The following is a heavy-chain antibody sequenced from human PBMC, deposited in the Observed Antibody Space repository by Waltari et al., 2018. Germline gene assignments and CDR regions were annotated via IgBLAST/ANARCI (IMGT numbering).Heavy chain of an antibody. D-gene: IGHD3-3*01. Sequence: QVQLQESGPGLVKPSETLSLTCAVSGYSISSGYYWGWIRQPPGKGLEWIGSIYHSGSTYYNPSLKSRVTISVDTSKNQFSLKLSSVTAADTAVYYCARHQITIFGVVQWFDPWGQGTLVTVSS. CDR2: IYHSGST. CDR3: ARHQITIFGVVQWFDP. V-gene: IGHV4-38-2*01. J-gene: IGHJ5*02. CDR1: GYSISSGYY.